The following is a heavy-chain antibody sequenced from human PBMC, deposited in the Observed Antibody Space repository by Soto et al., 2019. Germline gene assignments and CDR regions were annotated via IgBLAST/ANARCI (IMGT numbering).Heavy chain of an antibody. CDR1: GDSVSSNTAA. J-gene: IGHJ4*02. CDR2: TYYRSNWRH. V-gene: IGHV6-1*01. CDR3: ARGVAGSGFDL. D-gene: IGHD6-19*01. Sequence: SETLSLTCAISGDSVSSNTAAWNWIRSSPSRGLEWLGRTYYRSNWRHDYAVSVRSRITVNPDTSKNHFSLQLNSVTPDDTAVYYCARGVAGSGFDLWGQGTLVTVSS.